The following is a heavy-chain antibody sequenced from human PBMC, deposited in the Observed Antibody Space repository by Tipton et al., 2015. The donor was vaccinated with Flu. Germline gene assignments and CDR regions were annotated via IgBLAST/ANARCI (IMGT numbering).Heavy chain of an antibody. J-gene: IGHJ4*02. CDR1: GASISSGGYY. Sequence: LRLSCSVSGASISSGGYYWSWIRQHPGKGLEWIGYIHYSGSTYYNPSLRSRVTILVDTSKNQFSLQLSSVTAADTAVYYCARGGTVTTFYYWGQGTLVTVSS. D-gene: IGHD4-17*01. CDR2: IHYSGST. V-gene: IGHV4-31*03. CDR3: ARGGTVTTFYY.